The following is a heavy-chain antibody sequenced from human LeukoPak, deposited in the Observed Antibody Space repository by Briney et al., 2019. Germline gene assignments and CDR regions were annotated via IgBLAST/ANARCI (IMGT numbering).Heavy chain of an antibody. D-gene: IGHD6-13*01. J-gene: IGHJ4*02. CDR3: ARGGSTWSYVDY. CDR1: GFTFSSYD. Sequence: PGGSLRLSCAASGFTFSSYDMHWVRQVTGKRLEWVSAIGIAGDTYYLDSVKGRFTISRENAKNSLYLQMNSLRAEDAAVYYCARGGSTWSYVDYWGQGTLVTVSS. V-gene: IGHV3-13*04. CDR2: IGIAGDT.